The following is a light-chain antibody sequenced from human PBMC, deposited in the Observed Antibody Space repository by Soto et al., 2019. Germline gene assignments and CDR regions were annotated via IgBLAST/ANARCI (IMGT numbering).Light chain of an antibody. J-gene: IGKJ5*01. V-gene: IGKV3-11*01. CDR2: DAS. CDR3: QQRSNWPPIT. Sequence: EIVMTQSPATLSVSPWERATLSCRASQSVSSDLAWYQQKGGQAPRLLIYDASNRATGIPARFSGSGSGTDFTLTISRLEPEDFAVYYCQQRSNWPPITFGQGTRLEIK. CDR1: QSVSSD.